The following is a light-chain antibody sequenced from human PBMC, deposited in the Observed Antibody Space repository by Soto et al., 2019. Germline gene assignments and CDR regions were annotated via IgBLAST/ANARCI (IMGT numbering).Light chain of an antibody. V-gene: IGKV3-15*01. CDR2: GAS. CDR1: QSVSSN. CDR3: QQYNDWWT. Sequence: EIELTQSPATLSLSPGETATLSCRASQSVSSNLAWYQQKPGQAPRLLIYGASTRATGIPARFSGSGSGTEFTLTISSLQSEDFAVYYRQQYNDWWTFGQGTKVDIK. J-gene: IGKJ1*01.